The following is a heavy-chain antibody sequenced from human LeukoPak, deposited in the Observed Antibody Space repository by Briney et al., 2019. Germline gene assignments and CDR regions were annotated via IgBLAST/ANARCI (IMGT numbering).Heavy chain of an antibody. V-gene: IGHV4-34*01. CDR3: ARSTLGGQHSGPQFDY. Sequence: SETLSLTCAVYGGSFSGYYWSWIRQPPGKGLEWIGEINHSGSTNYNPSLKGRVTISVDTSKNQFSLKLSSVTAADTAVYYCARSTLGGQHSGPQFDYWGQGTLVTVSS. J-gene: IGHJ4*02. CDR1: GGSFSGYY. CDR2: INHSGST. D-gene: IGHD1-26*01.